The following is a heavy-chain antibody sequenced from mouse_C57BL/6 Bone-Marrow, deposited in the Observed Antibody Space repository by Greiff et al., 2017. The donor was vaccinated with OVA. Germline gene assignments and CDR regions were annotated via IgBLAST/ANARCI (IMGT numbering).Heavy chain of an antibody. CDR3: ARWDYSNYLYYYAMDY. J-gene: IGHJ4*01. CDR1: GYTFTDYY. CDR2: INPNNGGT. Sequence: VQLQQSGPELVKPGASVKISCKASGYTFTDYYMNWVKQSHGKSLEWIGDINPNNGGTSYNQKFKGKATLTVDKSSSTAYMELRSLTSEDSAVYYCARWDYSNYLYYYAMDYWGQGTSVTVSS. V-gene: IGHV1-26*01. D-gene: IGHD2-5*01.